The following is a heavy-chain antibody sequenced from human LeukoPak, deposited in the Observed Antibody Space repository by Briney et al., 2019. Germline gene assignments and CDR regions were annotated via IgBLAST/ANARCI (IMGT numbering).Heavy chain of an antibody. J-gene: IGHJ5*02. D-gene: IGHD3-10*01. CDR1: GYTFTGYY. Sequence: ASVKVSCKASGYTFTGYYMHWVRQAPGQGLEWMGWINPNSGGTNYAQKFQGRVTMTRDSSISTAYMELSRLRSDDTAVYYCARANMVRGAGSFFDRNWFDPWGQGTPVTVSS. CDR2: INPNSGGT. V-gene: IGHV1-2*02. CDR3: ARANMVRGAGSFFDRNWFDP.